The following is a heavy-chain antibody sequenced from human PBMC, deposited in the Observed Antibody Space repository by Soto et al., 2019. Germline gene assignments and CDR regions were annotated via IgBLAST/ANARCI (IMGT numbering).Heavy chain of an antibody. CDR3: ARANAGYSYGYDWFGP. CDR1: RFTFSSYA. CDR2: ISYDGSNK. J-gene: IGHJ5*02. V-gene: IGHV3-30-3*01. Sequence: EGSLRLSCAASRFTFSSYAMHWVRQAPGKGLEWVAVISYDGSNKYYADSVKGRFTISRDNSKNTLYLQMNSLRAEDTAVHYCARANAGYSYGYDWFGPWGQGNLV. D-gene: IGHD5-18*01.